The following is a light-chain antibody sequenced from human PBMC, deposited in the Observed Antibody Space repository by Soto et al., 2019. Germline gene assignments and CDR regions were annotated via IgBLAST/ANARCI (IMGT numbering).Light chain of an antibody. V-gene: IGKV1-39*01. CDR2: AAS. J-gene: IGKJ5*01. CDR1: QSISSY. CDR3: QQSYSTPRD. Sequence: DIQMTQSPSSLSASVGDRVTITCRASQSISSYLNWYQQKPGKAPKLLIYAASSLQSGVPSRFSGSGSGTDFTLTISSLQPEDFATYYCQQSYSTPRDFGQGTRREIK.